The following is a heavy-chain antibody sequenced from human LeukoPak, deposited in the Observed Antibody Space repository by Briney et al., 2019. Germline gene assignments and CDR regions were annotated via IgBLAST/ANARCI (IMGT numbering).Heavy chain of an antibody. CDR2: IFYTGTT. J-gene: IGHJ5*02. CDR3: ARDWGSGSWFDP. Sequence: SETLSLTCTVSGGSISSYYWTWVRQPPGRGLEWIGYIFYTGTTNYNPSLKSRVTISVDTSKNQFSLRLSSVTAADTAVYYCARDWGSGSWFDPWGQGTLVTVSS. V-gene: IGHV4-59*01. CDR1: GGSISSYY. D-gene: IGHD3-10*01.